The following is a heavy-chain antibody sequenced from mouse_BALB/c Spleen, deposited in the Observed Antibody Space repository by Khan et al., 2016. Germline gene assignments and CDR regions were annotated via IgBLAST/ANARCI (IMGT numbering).Heavy chain of an antibody. CDR2: IFPGSGST. D-gene: IGHD1-1*02. CDR3: ARSYYDYFAMDY. Sequence: QVQLQQSGTELPRPGASVKLSCKASGYTFTDYYLHWVKQRTGQGLEWIGEIFPGSGSTYYNEKFKGKASLTADTSSSTAYMQLSSLTSEDSAVYFCARSYYDYFAMDYWGHGASVTVSS. J-gene: IGHJ4*01. CDR1: GYTFTDYY. V-gene: IGHV1-77*01.